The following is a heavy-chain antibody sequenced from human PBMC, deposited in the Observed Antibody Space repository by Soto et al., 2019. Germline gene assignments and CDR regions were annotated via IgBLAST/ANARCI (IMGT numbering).Heavy chain of an antibody. Sequence: HPGGSLRLSCVASGFTVSDNYISWVRQAPGKGLEWVSVVYRGGATYYADSVTGRFTISRDSSQNTLHLQMNTLKTEDTAIYYCARGWQSAFDIWGQGTMVTVSS. CDR1: GFTVSDNY. CDR2: VYRGGAT. V-gene: IGHV3-53*01. CDR3: ARGWQSAFDI. D-gene: IGHD6-13*01. J-gene: IGHJ3*02.